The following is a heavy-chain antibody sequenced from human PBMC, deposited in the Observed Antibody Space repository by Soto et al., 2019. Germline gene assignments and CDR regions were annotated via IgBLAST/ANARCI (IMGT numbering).Heavy chain of an antibody. CDR3: VKDRYVDY. CDR1: GFTFSSYT. J-gene: IGHJ4*02. Sequence: GSLRLPCSVFGFTFSSYTMHWVRQAPGKGLQYVSSISTNGGSTYYADSVKVRFTISRDNSKNTLYLQMSSLRIEDTAVYYCVKDRYVDYWGQGTLVTVYS. CDR2: ISTNGGST. V-gene: IGHV3-64D*06.